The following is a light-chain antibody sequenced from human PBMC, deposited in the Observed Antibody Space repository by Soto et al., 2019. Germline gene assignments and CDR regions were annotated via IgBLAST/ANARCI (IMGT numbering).Light chain of an antibody. CDR1: QSVSSSY. J-gene: IGKJ1*01. Sequence: DIVLTQSPGTLSLSPGESATLSCRASQSVSSSYLAWYQQKPGQAPRLLIYGTSSRATAIPDRFSGSGSGTDFTLTISRLEPEDFAVYYCQQYGSSSWTFGQGTK. V-gene: IGKV3-20*01. CDR2: GTS. CDR3: QQYGSSSWT.